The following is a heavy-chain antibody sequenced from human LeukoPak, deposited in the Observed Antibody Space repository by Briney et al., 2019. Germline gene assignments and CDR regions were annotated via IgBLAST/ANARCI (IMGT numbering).Heavy chain of an antibody. CDR2: ISGSGGST. Sequence: GGSLRLSCAASGFSFTTYWMGWVRQAPGKGLEWVSAISGSGGSTYYADSVKGRFTISRDNSKNTLYLQMNSLRAEDTAVYYCAKPVASWLNWFDPWGQGTLVTVSS. J-gene: IGHJ5*02. CDR1: GFSFTTYW. D-gene: IGHD5-24*01. V-gene: IGHV3-23*01. CDR3: AKPVASWLNWFDP.